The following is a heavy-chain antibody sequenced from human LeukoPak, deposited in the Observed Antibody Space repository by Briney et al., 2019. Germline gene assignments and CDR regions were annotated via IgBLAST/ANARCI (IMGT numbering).Heavy chain of an antibody. V-gene: IGHV1-8*01. J-gene: IGHJ4*02. CDR3: AINSYDSSGYTDY. D-gene: IGHD3-22*01. CDR1: GYTFTSYD. CDR2: MNPNSGNT. Sequence: ASVKVSCKASGYTFTSYDINWVRQATGQGLEWMGWMNPNSGNTGYAQKFQGRVTMTRNTSISTAYMELSSLRSEYTAVYYCAINSYDSSGYTDYWGQGTLVTVSS.